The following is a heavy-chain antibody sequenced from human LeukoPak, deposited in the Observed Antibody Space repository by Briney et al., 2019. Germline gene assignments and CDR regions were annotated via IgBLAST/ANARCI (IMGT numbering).Heavy chain of an antibody. CDR1: GFTFSSYS. D-gene: IGHD6-13*01. CDR2: IKQDGSEK. J-gene: IGHJ4*02. Sequence: GGSLRLSCAASGFTFSSYSMNWVRQAPGKGLEWVANIKQDGSEKYYVDSVKGRFTISRDNAKNSLYLQMNSLRAEDTAVYYCARDSGYSSSYAYFDYWGQGTLVTVSS. V-gene: IGHV3-7*01. CDR3: ARDSGYSSSYAYFDY.